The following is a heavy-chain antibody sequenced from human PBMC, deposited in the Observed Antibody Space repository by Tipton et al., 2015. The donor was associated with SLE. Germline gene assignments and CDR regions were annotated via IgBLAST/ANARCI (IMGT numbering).Heavy chain of an antibody. CDR1: GGSIRSSNYY. D-gene: IGHD6-19*01. J-gene: IGHJ4*02. CDR3: AKTVAGAAYLFDL. CDR2: FYHSGTT. V-gene: IGHV4-39*07. Sequence: TLSLTCTVSGGSIRSSNYYWGWIRQSPGKGLEWIGSFYHSGTTYYNPSLKSRLTISLDTSKNQFSLKLSSVTAADAAVYYCAKTVAGAAYLFDLWGQGTLVTVSS.